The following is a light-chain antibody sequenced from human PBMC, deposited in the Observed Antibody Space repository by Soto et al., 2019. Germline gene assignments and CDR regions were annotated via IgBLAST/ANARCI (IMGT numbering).Light chain of an antibody. J-gene: IGKJ3*01. Sequence: EIVMTQSPATLSGSPDETVTLSCRASQSVSTNLAWYQQKPGQAPRLLISAASGRATGVPDRFSGSGFGTDFTLTISRLQSEDFAVSICQQYHESPVTFGPGTKVDVK. CDR3: QQYHESPVT. CDR1: QSVSTN. V-gene: IGKV3-15*01. CDR2: AAS.